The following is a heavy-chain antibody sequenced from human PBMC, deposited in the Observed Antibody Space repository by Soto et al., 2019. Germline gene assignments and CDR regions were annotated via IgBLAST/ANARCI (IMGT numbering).Heavy chain of an antibody. J-gene: IGHJ4*02. CDR1: GLTFSRYA. V-gene: IGHV3-23*01. CDR3: AKGGGYHHGGYYFDF. CDR2: VSGSGGAT. Sequence: GGSLRLSCAAYGLTFSRYAMSWVRQAPGKGLEWVSAVSGSGGATYHADSVKGRFSISRDNSKDTLYLQMNSLRAEDTALYYCAKGGGYHHGGYYFDFWGQGTLVTVSS. D-gene: IGHD3-22*01.